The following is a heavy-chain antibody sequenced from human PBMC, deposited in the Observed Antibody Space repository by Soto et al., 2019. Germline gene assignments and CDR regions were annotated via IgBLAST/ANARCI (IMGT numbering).Heavy chain of an antibody. D-gene: IGHD3-3*01. Sequence: TCAVSGYSISSGYYWGWIRQPPGKGLEWIGSIYHSGSTYYNPSLKSRVTISVDTSKNQFSLKLSSVTAADTAVYYCARDRALDDFWSGYSINWFDPWGQGTLVTVSS. V-gene: IGHV4-38-2*02. CDR3: ARDRALDDFWSGYSINWFDP. J-gene: IGHJ5*02. CDR2: IYHSGST. CDR1: GYSISSGYY.